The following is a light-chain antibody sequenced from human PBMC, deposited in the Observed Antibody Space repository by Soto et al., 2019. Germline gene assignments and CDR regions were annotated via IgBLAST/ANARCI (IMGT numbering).Light chain of an antibody. CDR1: SRDIGGYGY. CDR2: DVS. CDR3: NSYTPSSSLYV. Sequence: QSALTQPASLSGSPGQSITISCAGTSRDIGGYGYVSWYQQYPGKAPKLMIYDVSNRPSGVSDRFSGSKSANTASLTISGLQPEDEADYYCNSYTPSSSLYVFGTGTKVTVL. V-gene: IGLV2-14*01. J-gene: IGLJ1*01.